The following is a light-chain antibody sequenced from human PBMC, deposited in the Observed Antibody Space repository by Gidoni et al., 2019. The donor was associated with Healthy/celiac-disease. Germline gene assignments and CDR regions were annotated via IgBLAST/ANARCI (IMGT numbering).Light chain of an antibody. J-gene: IGKJ1*01. CDR2: AAS. V-gene: IGKV1-27*01. Sequence: DIQMTPSPSSLSASVGDRVTITCRASQGISNYLAWYQQKPGKVPKLLIYAASTLQSGVPSRFRGSGSGTDFTLTISSLQPEDVATYYCQKYNSALWTFGQGTKVEIK. CDR1: QGISNY. CDR3: QKYNSALWT.